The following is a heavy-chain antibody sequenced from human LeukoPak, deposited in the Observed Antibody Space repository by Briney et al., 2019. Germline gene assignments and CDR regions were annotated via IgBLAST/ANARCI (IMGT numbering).Heavy chain of an antibody. Sequence: GGSLRLSCAASDFTVSTNYMNWVRQAPGKGLEWVSVIDSGGSTYYADSVKGRFTISRDNSKNTLFLQMNSLRAEDTAVYYCARESPYCPNAVCFPTFDYWGQGTLVTVSS. CDR2: IDSGGST. V-gene: IGHV3-53*01. D-gene: IGHD2-8*01. CDR3: ARESPYCPNAVCFPTFDY. CDR1: DFTVSTNY. J-gene: IGHJ4*02.